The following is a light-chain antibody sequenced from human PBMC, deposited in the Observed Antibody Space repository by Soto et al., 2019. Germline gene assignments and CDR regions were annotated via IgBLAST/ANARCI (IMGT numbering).Light chain of an antibody. CDR1: QSVSSSY. CDR2: GAS. J-gene: IGKJ5*01. V-gene: IGKV3-20*01. CDR3: QQYGSSPRVT. Sequence: EIVMTQSPATLSVSPGERATLSCRASQSVSSSYLAWYQQKPGQAPRLLIYGASSRATCIPDRFSGSGSGTDFTLTISRLEPEDFAVYYCQQYGSSPRVTFGQGTRLEIK.